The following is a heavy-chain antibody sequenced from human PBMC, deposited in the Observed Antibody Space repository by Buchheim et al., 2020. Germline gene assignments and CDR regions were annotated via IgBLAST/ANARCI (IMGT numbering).Heavy chain of an antibody. CDR2: INHSGST. Sequence: QVQLQQWGAGLLKPSETLSLTCAVYGGSFSGYYWSWIRQPPGKGLEWIGEINHSGSTNYNPSLKSRVTISVDTAKNQFSLKLSSVTAADTAVYYCARGRPRTKLKNWFDPWGQGTL. CDR3: ARGRPRTKLKNWFDP. V-gene: IGHV4-34*01. D-gene: IGHD1-1*01. CDR1: GGSFSGYY. J-gene: IGHJ5*02.